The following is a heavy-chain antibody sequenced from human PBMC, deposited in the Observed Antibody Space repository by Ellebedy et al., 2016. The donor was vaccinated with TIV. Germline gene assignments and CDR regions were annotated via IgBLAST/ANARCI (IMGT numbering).Heavy chain of an antibody. J-gene: IGHJ2*01. V-gene: IGHV4-34*01. CDR1: GGSFSGHS. Sequence: GSLRLSCAVNGGSFSGHSWSWIRQPPGKGLEWIGEVNHRGSTSYNRSLRSRVTISIDTSNYQFSLRLSAVTAADTAVYYWARGHFQDVGLDHWYFDLWGRGTLVTVSS. CDR3: ARGHFQDVGLDHWYFDL. CDR2: VNHRGST.